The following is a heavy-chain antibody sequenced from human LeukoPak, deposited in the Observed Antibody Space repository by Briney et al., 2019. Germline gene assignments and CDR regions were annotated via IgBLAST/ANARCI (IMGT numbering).Heavy chain of an antibody. V-gene: IGHV4-59*08. D-gene: IGHD1-20*01. CDR3: ARLILGITGTNDYYYGMDV. Sequence: SETLSLTCTVSGGSISSYYWSWIRQPPGKGLEWIGYIYYSGSTNYNPSLKSRVTISVDTSKNQFSLKLSSVTAADTAVYYCARLILGITGTNDYYYGMDVWGQGTTVTVSS. CDR1: GGSISSYY. CDR2: IYYSGST. J-gene: IGHJ6*02.